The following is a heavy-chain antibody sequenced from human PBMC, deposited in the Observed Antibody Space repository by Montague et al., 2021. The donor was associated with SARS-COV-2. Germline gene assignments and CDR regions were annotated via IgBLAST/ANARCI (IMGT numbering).Heavy chain of an antibody. CDR3: ARGFDY. Sequence: SETLSLTCTVSGGSISSGGYYWSWLRQPPGKGLEWIGYIYYSGSTNYNPSLKSRVTISVDTSKNQFSLKLSSVTAADTAVYYCARGFDYWGQGTLVTVSS. V-gene: IGHV4-61*08. J-gene: IGHJ4*02. CDR2: IYYSGST. CDR1: GGSISSGGYY.